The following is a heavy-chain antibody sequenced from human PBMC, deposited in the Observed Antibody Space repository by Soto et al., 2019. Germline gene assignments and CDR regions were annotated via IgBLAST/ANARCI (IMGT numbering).Heavy chain of an antibody. CDR2: ISAYNGNT. CDR3: ASSTNYYYYYGMDV. Sequence: VKVSCKASGYTFTSYGISWVRQAPGQGLEWMGWISAYNGNTNYAQKLQGRVTMTTDTSTSTAYMELRSLRSDDTAVYYCASSTNYYYYYGMDVWGQGTTVTVSS. V-gene: IGHV1-18*01. J-gene: IGHJ6*02. CDR1: GYTFTSYG.